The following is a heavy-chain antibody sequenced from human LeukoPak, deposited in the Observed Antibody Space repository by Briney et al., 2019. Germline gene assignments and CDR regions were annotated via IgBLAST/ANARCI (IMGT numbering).Heavy chain of an antibody. D-gene: IGHD2-21*02. CDR3: AKPPIVVVTASRSRGAIYI. CDR1: LFTFSSYA. J-gene: IGHJ3*02. V-gene: IGHV3-23*01. CDR2: ISGSGGST. Sequence: GGSLRLSRAPSLFTFSSYALSWVRQAPRKGLERVSHISGSGGSTYYADSVKGRFTISRDNSKNTLYLQMNSLRAEDTAVYYCAKPPIVVVTASRSRGAIYIGCQGTMVTVSS.